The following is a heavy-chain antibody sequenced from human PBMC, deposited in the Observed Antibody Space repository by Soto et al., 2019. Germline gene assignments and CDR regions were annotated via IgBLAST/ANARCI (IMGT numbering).Heavy chain of an antibody. J-gene: IGHJ4*02. Sequence: SETLSLTCAVYGGAFSGYYWSWIRQPPGKGLEWIGEINHSGSTNYNPSLKSRVTISVDTSKNQFSLKLSSVTAADPAVYYCARGSQAPSDYWGQGTLVTVSS. CDR1: GGAFSGYY. CDR2: INHSGST. V-gene: IGHV4-34*01. CDR3: ARGSQAPSDY.